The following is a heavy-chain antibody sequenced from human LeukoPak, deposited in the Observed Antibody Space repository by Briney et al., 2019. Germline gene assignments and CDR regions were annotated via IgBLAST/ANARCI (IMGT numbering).Heavy chain of an antibody. CDR3: ARDPRQTYYYDSSGYYYSTVWFDP. CDR1: GYTFTSYG. D-gene: IGHD3-22*01. CDR2: ISAYNGNT. V-gene: IGHV1-18*01. Sequence: ASVKVSCKASGYTFTSYGISWVQQAPGQGLEWMGWISAYNGNTNYAQKLQGRVTMTTDTSTSTAYMELRSLRSDDTAVYYCARDPRQTYYYDSSGYYYSTVWFDPWGQGTLVTVSS. J-gene: IGHJ5*02.